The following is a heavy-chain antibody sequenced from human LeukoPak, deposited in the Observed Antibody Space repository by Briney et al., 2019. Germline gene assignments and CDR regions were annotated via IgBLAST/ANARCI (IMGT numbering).Heavy chain of an antibody. CDR2: IRYDGSNK. J-gene: IGHJ4*02. D-gene: IGHD3-10*01. V-gene: IGHV3-30*02. CDR3: AKGGARGALWDTFDY. CDR1: GFTFSSYG. Sequence: PGGSLRLSCAASGFTFSSYGMHWVRQAPGKGLEGVAFIRYDGSNKYYADSVKGRFTISRDNSKNTLYLQMNSLRAEDTAVYYCAKGGARGALWDTFDYWGQGTLVTVSS.